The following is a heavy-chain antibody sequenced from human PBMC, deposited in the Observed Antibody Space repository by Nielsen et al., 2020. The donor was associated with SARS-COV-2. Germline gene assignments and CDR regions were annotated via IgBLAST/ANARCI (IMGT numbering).Heavy chain of an antibody. V-gene: IGHV3-64D*09. CDR1: GFTFSSYA. J-gene: IGHJ4*02. Sequence: GESLKISCSASGFTFSSYAMHWVRQAPGKGLEYVSAISSNGGSTYYVDSVKGRFTISRDNSKNTLYLQMSSLRAEDTAVYYCVKFRGILRYCTNGVCSNFDYWGQGTLVTVSS. CDR3: VKFRGILRYCTNGVCSNFDY. D-gene: IGHD2-8*01. CDR2: ISSNGGST.